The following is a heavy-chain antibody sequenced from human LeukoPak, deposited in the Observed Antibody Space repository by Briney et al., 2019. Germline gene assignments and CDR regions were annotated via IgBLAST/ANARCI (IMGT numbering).Heavy chain of an antibody. J-gene: IGHJ4*02. V-gene: IGHV3-23*01. D-gene: IGHD3-22*01. CDR2: VSGSGGGT. CDR3: AKKVRGVSDDSKGYFDY. CDR1: GFTFNTYA. Sequence: GGSLRLSCAASGFTFNTYAMSWVRQAPGKALEWVSAVSGSGGGTYYADSVKGRFTISRDNSKNTLYLQMNSLRAEDTAVYYCAKKVRGVSDDSKGYFDYWGQGTLVTVSS.